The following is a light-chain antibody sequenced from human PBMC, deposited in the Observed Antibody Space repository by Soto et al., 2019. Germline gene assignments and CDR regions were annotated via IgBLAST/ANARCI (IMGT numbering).Light chain of an antibody. V-gene: IGKV3-20*01. CDR1: QSVTSSY. Sequence: EIVLTQSPGTLSLSPGERATLSCRASQSVTSSYLAWYQRKPGQAPRLLIYGASTRATGLPDRFSGSGSGTDFTLTISRLEPEDFAVYYCQQYGNSPYTFCQGTKLEIK. CDR3: QQYGNSPYT. CDR2: GAS. J-gene: IGKJ2*01.